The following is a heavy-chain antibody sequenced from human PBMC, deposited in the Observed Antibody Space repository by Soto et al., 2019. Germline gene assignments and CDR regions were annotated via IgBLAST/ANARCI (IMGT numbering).Heavy chain of an antibody. CDR2: IYTSGST. CDR3: ARELIAAAGGSNGMDV. D-gene: IGHD6-13*01. J-gene: IGHJ6*02. CDR1: GGSISSYY. V-gene: IGHV4-4*07. Sequence: PSDTLSLTCTVSGGSISSYYWSWIRQPAGKGLEWIGRIYTSGSTNYNPSLKSRVTMSVDTSKNQFSLKLSSVTAADTAVYYCARELIAAAGGSNGMDVWGQGTTVTVSS.